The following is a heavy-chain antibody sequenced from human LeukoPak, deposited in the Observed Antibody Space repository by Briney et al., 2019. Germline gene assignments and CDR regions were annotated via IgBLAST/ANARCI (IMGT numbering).Heavy chain of an antibody. D-gene: IGHD2-2*01. CDR3: ARDHAYRADY. CDR1: GFTFSSYA. J-gene: IGHJ4*02. CDR2: ISSSSSYI. Sequence: PGGSLRLSCAASGFTFSSYAMSWVRQAPGKGLEWVSSISSSSSYIYYADSVKGRFTISRDNAKNSLYLQMNSLRAEDTAIYYCARDHAYRADYWGQGTLVTVSS. V-gene: IGHV3-21*01.